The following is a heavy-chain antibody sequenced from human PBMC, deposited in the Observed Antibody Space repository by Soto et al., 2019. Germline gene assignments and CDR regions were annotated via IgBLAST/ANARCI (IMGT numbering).Heavy chain of an antibody. CDR1: GFTFSSYG. V-gene: IGHV3-30*18. J-gene: IGHJ6*02. D-gene: IGHD3-3*01. CDR2: ISYDGSNK. Sequence: GGSLRLSCAASGFTFSSYGMHWVRQAPGKGLEWVAVISYDGSNKYYADSVKGRFTISRDNSKNTLYLQMNSLRAEDTAVYYCAKDRLAFWSGYRSAAYGMDVWGQGTTVTVSS. CDR3: AKDRLAFWSGYRSAAYGMDV.